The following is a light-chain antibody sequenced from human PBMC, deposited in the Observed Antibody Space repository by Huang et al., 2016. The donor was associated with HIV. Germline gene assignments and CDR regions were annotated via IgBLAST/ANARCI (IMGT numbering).Light chain of an antibody. J-gene: IGKJ1*01. CDR3: QKYDSAPRT. Sequence: MTQSPPSLSASIGDRVTLTCRASRDSSTFLAWYQQKPGKPPRLLIYAASILHSGVPSRFSGGGSGTNFTLTVSSLQPEDVANYYCQKYDSAPRTFGQGTKLEL. CDR2: AAS. V-gene: IGKV1-27*01. CDR1: RDSSTF.